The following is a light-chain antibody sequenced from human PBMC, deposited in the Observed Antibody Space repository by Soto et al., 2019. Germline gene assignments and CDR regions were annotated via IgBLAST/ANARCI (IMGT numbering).Light chain of an antibody. J-gene: IGLJ2*01. CDR2: EVS. CDR1: NSDVGGYNS. V-gene: IGLV2-8*01. CDR3: SSYAGSNNLL. Sequence: QSALTQPPSASGSPGQSVTISCTGTNSDVGGYNSVSWYQQHPGKAPKLMIYEVSKRPSGVPDRFSGSKSGNTASLTVSGLQAEDEADYYCSSYAGSNNLLFGGGTQLTVL.